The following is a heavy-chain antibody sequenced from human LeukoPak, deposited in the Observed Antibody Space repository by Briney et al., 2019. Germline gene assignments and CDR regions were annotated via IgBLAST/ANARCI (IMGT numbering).Heavy chain of an antibody. D-gene: IGHD2-15*01. CDR1: GYSFTDNW. V-gene: IGHV5-51*01. CDR3: VRHSWACSGGSCHELDY. J-gene: IGHJ4*02. CDR2: IYPGDSDT. Sequence: GESLKISCKGSGYSFTDNWIGWVRQMPGKGLEWMGIIYPGDSDTRYSPSFQGQVTISADKSTSTAYLQWRSLKASDTAMYYCVRHSWACSGGSCHELDYWGQGTLVTVSS.